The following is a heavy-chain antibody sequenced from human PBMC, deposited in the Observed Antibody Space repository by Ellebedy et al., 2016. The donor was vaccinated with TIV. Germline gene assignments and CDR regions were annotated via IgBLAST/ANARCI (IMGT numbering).Heavy chain of an antibody. D-gene: IGHD3-16*01. CDR1: GFFFSHYC. CDR3: TRDNYPRNYVLYYYGMDV. Sequence: GGSLRLXXKASGFFFSHYCLNWIRQAPGKGPEWVASIAWKHNDAESVHHADSVKGRFNISRDDARSTVYLEMNDLRADDTAIYYCTRDNYPRNYVLYYYGMDVWGQGTAVTVSS. J-gene: IGHJ6*02. V-gene: IGHV3-21*06. CDR2: IAWKHNDAESV.